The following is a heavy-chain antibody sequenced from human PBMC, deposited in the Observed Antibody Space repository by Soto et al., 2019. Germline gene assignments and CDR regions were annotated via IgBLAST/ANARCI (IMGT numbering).Heavy chain of an antibody. Sequence: QIQLLQSEAEVKRPGASVKVSCQASGYTFISYGISWVRQAPGQGLEWMGWISPYNGKTNYEKEFEGRVTLNIDTPTSTGVMEVRGLRSVDTSVYFCARAGYSTGWNGLVSPGFHGVEIDYWGQGTLVTVSS. D-gene: IGHD6-25*01. CDR3: ARAGYSTGWNGLVSPGFHGVEIDY. CDR1: GYTFISYG. CDR2: ISPYNGKT. J-gene: IGHJ4*02. V-gene: IGHV1-18*01.